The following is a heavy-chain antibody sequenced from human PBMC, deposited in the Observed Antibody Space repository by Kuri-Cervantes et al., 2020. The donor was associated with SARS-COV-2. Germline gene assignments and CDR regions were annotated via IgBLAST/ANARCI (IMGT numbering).Heavy chain of an antibody. D-gene: IGHD3-3*01. CDR2: IYHSGST. CDR1: GYSISSGYY. J-gene: IGHJ4*02. CDR3: ARHEGLYDFWSGYYAH. V-gene: IGHV4-38-2*01. Sequence: SQTLSLTCAVSGYSISSGYYWGWIRQPPGKGLEWIGSIYHSGSTYYNPSLKSRVTISVDTSKNQFSPKLSSVTAADTAVYYCARHEGLYDFWSGYYAHWGQGTLVTVSS.